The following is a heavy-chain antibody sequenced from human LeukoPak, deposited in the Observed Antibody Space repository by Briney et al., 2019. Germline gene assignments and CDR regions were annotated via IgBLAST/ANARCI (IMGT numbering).Heavy chain of an antibody. CDR2: INAGNGNT. D-gene: IGHD6-19*01. J-gene: IGHJ4*02. Sequence: GASVKVSCKASGYTFTSYGISWVRQAPGQGLEWMGWINAGNGNTKYSQKFQGRVTITRDTSASTAYMELSSLRSEDTAVYYCAREVSSGWFPFDYWGQGTLVTVSS. V-gene: IGHV1-3*01. CDR3: AREVSSGWFPFDY. CDR1: GYTFTSYG.